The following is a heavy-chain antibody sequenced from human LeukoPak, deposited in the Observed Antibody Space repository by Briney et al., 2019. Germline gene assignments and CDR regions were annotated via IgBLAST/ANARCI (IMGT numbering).Heavy chain of an antibody. V-gene: IGHV1-45*02. Sequence: ASVKVSCKASGYTFTYRYLHWVRQAPGQALEWMGWITPFNGNTNYAQKFQDRVTITRDRSMSTAYMELSSLRAEDTAVYYCARDQGWFGENWFDPWGQGTLVTVSS. CDR3: ARDQGWFGENWFDP. CDR1: GYTFTYRY. CDR2: ITPFNGNT. J-gene: IGHJ5*02. D-gene: IGHD3-10*01.